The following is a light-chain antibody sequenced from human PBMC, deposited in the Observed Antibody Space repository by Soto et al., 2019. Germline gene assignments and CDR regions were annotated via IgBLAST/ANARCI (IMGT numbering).Light chain of an antibody. CDR3: QQSYSTPLT. V-gene: IGKV1-39*01. J-gene: IGKJ4*01. CDR2: AAS. CDR1: QSISSY. Sequence: DIQMTHSPSSLSAAVGERVTITCRASQSISSYLNWYQQKPGKAPKLLIYAASSLQSGVPSRFSGSGSGTDFTLAIGSLQPEDFATYYCQQSYSTPLTFGGGTKLEIK.